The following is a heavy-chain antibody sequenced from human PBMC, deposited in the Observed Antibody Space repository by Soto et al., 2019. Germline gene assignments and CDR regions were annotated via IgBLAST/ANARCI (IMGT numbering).Heavy chain of an antibody. CDR3: ARDGPSYSSSWESDY. V-gene: IGHV1-2*02. J-gene: IGHJ4*02. D-gene: IGHD6-13*01. CDR1: GYTFTGYY. Sequence: QVQLVQSGAEVKKPGASVKVSCKASGYTFTGYYMHWVRQAPGQGLEWMGWINPNSGGTNYAQKFQGRVTMTRDTSISTAYMELSRLRSDDTAVYYCARDGPSYSSSWESDYWGQGTLVTVSS. CDR2: INPNSGGT.